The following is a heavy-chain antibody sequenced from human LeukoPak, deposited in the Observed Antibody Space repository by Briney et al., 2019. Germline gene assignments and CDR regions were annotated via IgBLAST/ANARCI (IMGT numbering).Heavy chain of an antibody. CDR2: ISGSGGST. Sequence: GGSLRLSCAASGFTFSSYAMSWVRQAPGKGLEWVSAISGSGGSTYYADSVKGRFTISRDNAKNSLYLQMNSLRAEDTAVYYCAGYGSGSYSVYWGQGTLVTVSS. CDR1: GFTFSSYA. CDR3: AGYGSGSYSVY. V-gene: IGHV3-23*01. J-gene: IGHJ4*02. D-gene: IGHD3-10*01.